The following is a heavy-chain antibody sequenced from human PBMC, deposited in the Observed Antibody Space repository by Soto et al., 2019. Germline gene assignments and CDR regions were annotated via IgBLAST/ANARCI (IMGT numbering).Heavy chain of an antibody. CDR3: AYQLGQFYFDY. D-gene: IGHD2-2*01. V-gene: IGHV4-39*01. Sequence: QLQLQESGPGLVKPSETLSLTCTVSGGSISSSSYYWGWIRQPPGKGLEWIGSIYYSGSTYYNPSLKSRVTISVDTSKNQFSLKLSSVTAADTAVYYCAYQLGQFYFDYWGQGTLVTVSS. J-gene: IGHJ4*02. CDR2: IYYSGST. CDR1: GGSISSSSYY.